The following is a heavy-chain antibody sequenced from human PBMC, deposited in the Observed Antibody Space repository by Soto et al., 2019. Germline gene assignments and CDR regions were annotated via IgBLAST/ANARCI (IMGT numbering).Heavy chain of an antibody. CDR1: GYTFTNDG. CDR3: ARNEHQLLLFRTS. Sequence: ASVKGACKASGYTFTNDGISCRRQAPGQGLEWMGWISAYNGDTKYAQKFQGRVTMTTDTSTSTAYMELRSLTSDDTAVYYCARNEHQLLLFRTSWGQGTQVTVSS. D-gene: IGHD2-2*01. J-gene: IGHJ1*01. V-gene: IGHV1-18*01. CDR2: ISAYNGDT.